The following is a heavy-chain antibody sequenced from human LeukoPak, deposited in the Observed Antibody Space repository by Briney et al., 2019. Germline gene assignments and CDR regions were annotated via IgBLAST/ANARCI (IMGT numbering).Heavy chain of an antibody. D-gene: IGHD1-26*01. V-gene: IGHV3-30*18. CDR3: AKDRGGSYYDY. CDR2: ISYDGSNK. J-gene: IGHJ4*02. Sequence: GGSLRLSCAASGFTFSSYGMHWVRQAPGKGLEWVAVISYDGSNKYYADSVKGRFTISRDNSKNTLYLQMNSLRAEDTAVYYCAKDRGGSYYDYWGQGTLVTVSS. CDR1: GFTFSSYG.